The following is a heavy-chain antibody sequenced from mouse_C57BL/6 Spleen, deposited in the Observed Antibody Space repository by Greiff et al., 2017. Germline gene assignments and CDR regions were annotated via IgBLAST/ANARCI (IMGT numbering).Heavy chain of an antibody. V-gene: IGHV1-69*01. D-gene: IGHD2-2*01. CDR2: IDPSDSYT. J-gene: IGHJ3*01. Sequence: QVQLQQPGAELVMPGASVKLSCKASGYTFTSYWMHWVKQRPGQGLEWIGEIDPSDSYTNYNQKFKGKSTLTVDKSSSTAYMQLSSLTSDDSAVYYCARVGYDWFAYWGQGTLVTVSA. CDR3: ARVGYDWFAY. CDR1: GYTFTSYW.